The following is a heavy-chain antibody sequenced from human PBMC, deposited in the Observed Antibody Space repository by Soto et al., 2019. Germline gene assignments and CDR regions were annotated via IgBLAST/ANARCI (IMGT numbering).Heavy chain of an antibody. CDR1: GFTFSSYW. J-gene: IGHJ6*02. V-gene: IGHV3-74*01. Sequence: VGSLRLSCAASGFTFSSYWMHWVRQAPGKGLVWVSRINSDGSSTSYADSAKGRFTISRDNAKNTLYLQMNSLRAEDTAVYYCARDRRRGTGSSYYYYGMDVWGQGTTVTVSS. CDR3: ARDRRRGTGSSYYYYGMDV. CDR2: INSDGSST. D-gene: IGHD6-6*01.